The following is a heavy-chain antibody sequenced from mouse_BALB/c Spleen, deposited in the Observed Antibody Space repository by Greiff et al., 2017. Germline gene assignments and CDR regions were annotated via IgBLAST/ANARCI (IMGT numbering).Heavy chain of an antibody. D-gene: IGHD1-2*01. Sequence: VKVVESGPGLVAPSQSLSITCTVSGFSLTSYGVHWVRQPPGKGLEWLGVIWAGGSTNYNSALMSRLSISKDNSKSQVFLKMNSLQTDDTAMYYCARGGVTTARYFDVWGAGTTVTVSS. V-gene: IGHV2-9*02. CDR3: ARGGVTTARYFDV. J-gene: IGHJ1*01. CDR1: GFSLTSYG. CDR2: IWAGGST.